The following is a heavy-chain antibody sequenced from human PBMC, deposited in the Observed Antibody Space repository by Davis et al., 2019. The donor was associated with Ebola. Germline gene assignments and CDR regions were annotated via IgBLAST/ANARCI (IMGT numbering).Heavy chain of an antibody. CDR2: IYHSGST. CDR1: GGSIRTYY. Sequence: MPSETLSLTCTVSGGSIRTYYWSWIRQPPGKGLEWIGEIYHSGSTNYNPSLKSRVTISVDKSKNQFSLKLSSVTAADTAVYYCARDGAYSFDPWGQGTLVTVSS. D-gene: IGHD3-16*01. CDR3: ARDGAYSFDP. J-gene: IGHJ5*02. V-gene: IGHV4-59*12.